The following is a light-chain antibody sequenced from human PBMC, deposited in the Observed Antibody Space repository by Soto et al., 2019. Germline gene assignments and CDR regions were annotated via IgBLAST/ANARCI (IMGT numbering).Light chain of an antibody. Sequence: QSVLTQTPSVSGAPGQRVTISCTGTNSNIGAGYDVHWYQHLPGRAPKLLIFANTHRPSGVPARFSGSKSGTSAALAITGLQPEDEADYYCQSFDNSLSGFYVFGSGTKLTVL. CDR1: NSNIGAGYD. V-gene: IGLV1-40*01. CDR2: ANT. CDR3: QSFDNSLSGFYV. J-gene: IGLJ1*01.